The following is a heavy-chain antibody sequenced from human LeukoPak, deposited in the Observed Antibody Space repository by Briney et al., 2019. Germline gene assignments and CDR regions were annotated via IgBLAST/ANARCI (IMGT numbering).Heavy chain of an antibody. V-gene: IGHV3-48*01. J-gene: IGHJ6*03. D-gene: IGHD3-10*01. Sequence: GGFLRLFRAASGFTLSSYSMNWVRPAPGKGLEWGLYISSSSSTIYYADSVKGRFTISRDNAKNSLYLQMNSLRAEDTAVYYCARETYSYGYYYMDVWGKGTTVIVSS. CDR2: ISSSSSTI. CDR3: ARETYSYGYYYMDV. CDR1: GFTLSSYS.